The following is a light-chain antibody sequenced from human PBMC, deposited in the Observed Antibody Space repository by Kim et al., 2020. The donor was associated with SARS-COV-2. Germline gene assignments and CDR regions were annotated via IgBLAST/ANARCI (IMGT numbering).Light chain of an antibody. V-gene: IGLV2-8*01. CDR3: SSYAGSNNLV. CDR1: SSDVGGYNY. Sequence: QSALTQPPSASGSPGQSVTISCTGTSSDVGGYNYVSWYHQHPGKAPKLMIYEVSKRPSGVPDRFSGSKSGNTDSLTVSGLQAEDEADYYCSSYAGSNNLVFGGGTKLTVL. J-gene: IGLJ3*02. CDR2: EVS.